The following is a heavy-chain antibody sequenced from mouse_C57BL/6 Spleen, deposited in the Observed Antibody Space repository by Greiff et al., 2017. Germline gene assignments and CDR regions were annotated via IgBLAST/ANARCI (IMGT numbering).Heavy chain of an antibody. CDR3: TVGGSSLDY. CDR2: IRLKSDNYAT. V-gene: IGHV6-3*01. J-gene: IGHJ4*01. Sequence: EVKLEESGGGLVQPGGSMKLSCVASGFTFSNYWMNWVRQSPEKGLEWVAQIRLKSDNYATHYAESVKGRFTISRDDSKSSVYLQMNNLRAEDTGIYYCTVGGSSLDYWGQGTSVTVSS. D-gene: IGHD1-1*01. CDR1: GFTFSNYW.